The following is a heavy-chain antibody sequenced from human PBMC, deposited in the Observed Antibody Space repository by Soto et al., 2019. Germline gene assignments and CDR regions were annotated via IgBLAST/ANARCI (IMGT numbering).Heavy chain of an antibody. D-gene: IGHD2-8*02. CDR2: MGENENEK. V-gene: IGHV3-7*04. J-gene: IGHJ3*02. CDR3: VRESFPGTGGFDR. CDR1: GFTLSSYW. Sequence: GGSLRLSCTASGFTLSSYWMNWVRQAPGKRPEWVANMGENENEKYYVDSGRFTLSRDNAKNSVDLQMNDLRVEDTAVYYCVRESFPGTGGFDRWGQGTLVTVSS.